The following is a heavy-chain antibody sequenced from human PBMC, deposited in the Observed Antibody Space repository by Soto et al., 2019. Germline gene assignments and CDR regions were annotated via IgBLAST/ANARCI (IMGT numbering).Heavy chain of an antibody. CDR1: GSTFTSYG. D-gene: IGHD1-26*01. V-gene: IGHV1-18*01. CDR2: ISAYNGNT. J-gene: IGHJ4*02. Sequence: ASVKVSCQASGSTFTSYGIRWVRQAPGQGLEWMGWISAYNGNTNYAQKLQGRVTMTTDTSTSTAYMELRSLRSDDTAVYYCAREVRGSYRYYFDYWGQGTLVTVSS. CDR3: AREVRGSYRYYFDY.